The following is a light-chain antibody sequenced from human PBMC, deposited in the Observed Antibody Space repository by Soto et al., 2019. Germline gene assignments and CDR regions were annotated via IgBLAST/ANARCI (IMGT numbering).Light chain of an antibody. CDR3: QTRGTGHVV. V-gene: IGLV4-69*01. Sequence: QLVLTQSPSASASLGASVKLTCTLSSGHSTYTIARHQQQPEKGPRYLMNLNSDGSHTTGDGIPDRFSGSSSGAERYLTISRLQSEDEADYSCQTRGTGHVVFGGGTKLTVI. CDR1: SGHSTYT. J-gene: IGLJ2*01. CDR2: LNSDGSH.